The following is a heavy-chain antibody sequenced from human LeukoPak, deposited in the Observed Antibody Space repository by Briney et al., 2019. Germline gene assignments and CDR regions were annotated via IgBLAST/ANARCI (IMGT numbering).Heavy chain of an antibody. CDR1: GGSISSYY. D-gene: IGHD6-13*01. V-gene: IGHV4-59*01. CDR3: ARELGYSSSWYTLDY. Sequence: ASETLSLTCTVSGGSISSYYWSWIRQPPGKGLEWIGYIYYSGSTNYNPSLKSRVTISVDTSKNQFSLKLSSVTAADTAVYYCARELGYSSSWYTLDYWGQGTLVTVSS. CDR2: IYYSGST. J-gene: IGHJ4*02.